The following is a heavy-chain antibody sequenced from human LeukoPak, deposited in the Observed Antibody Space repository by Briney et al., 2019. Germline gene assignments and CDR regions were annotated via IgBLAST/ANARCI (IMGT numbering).Heavy chain of an antibody. CDR3: ARDSVYGGRPTGVDV. J-gene: IGHJ6*02. Sequence: GASVKVSCKASGYTFTGYYMHWVRQAPGQGLEWMGWINPNSGGTNYAQKFQGRVTMTRDTSISTAYMELSRLRSDDTAVYYCARDSVYGGRPTGVDVWGQGTTVTVSS. CDR1: GYTFTGYY. D-gene: IGHD4-23*01. V-gene: IGHV1-2*02. CDR2: INPNSGGT.